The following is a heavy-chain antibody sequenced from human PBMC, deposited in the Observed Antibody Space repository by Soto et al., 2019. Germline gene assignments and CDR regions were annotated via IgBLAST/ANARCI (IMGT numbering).Heavy chain of an antibody. J-gene: IGHJ4*02. Sequence: SVKVSCKASGGTFSRYALNWVRQAPGQGPEWMGGIVPMFGKANYAQKFQGRVTITADESTSTAYMELSSLRSEDTAMYYCARGLDYDSSAFYFFFWGQGTLVNVSS. CDR2: IVPMFGKA. CDR3: ARGLDYDSSAFYFFF. V-gene: IGHV1-69*13. CDR1: GGTFSRYA. D-gene: IGHD3-22*01.